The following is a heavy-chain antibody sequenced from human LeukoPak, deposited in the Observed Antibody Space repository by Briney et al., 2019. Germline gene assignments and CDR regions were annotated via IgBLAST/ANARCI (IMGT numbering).Heavy chain of an antibody. CDR3: AKVAVGEYCSSTSCKGYYFDY. D-gene: IGHD2-2*01. CDR2: ISGSGGST. Sequence: GGSLRLSCAASGFTFSSYAMSWVRQAPGKGLEWVSAISGSGGSTYYADSVKGRFIISRDNSKNTLYLQMNSLRAEDTAVYYCAKVAVGEYCSSTSCKGYYFDYWGQGTLVTVSS. J-gene: IGHJ4*02. CDR1: GFTFSSYA. V-gene: IGHV3-23*01.